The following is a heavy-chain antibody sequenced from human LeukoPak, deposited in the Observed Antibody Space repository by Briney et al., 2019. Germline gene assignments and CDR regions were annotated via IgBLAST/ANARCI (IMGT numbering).Heavy chain of an antibody. CDR2: MNPNSGNT. D-gene: IGHD6-19*01. J-gene: IGHJ4*02. CDR1: GYTFTSYD. CDR3: ARGRRQQWLVRGY. Sequence: ASVQVSCKASGYTFTSYDINWVRQATGQGLEWMGWMNPNSGNTGYAQKFQGRVTMTRNTSISTAYMELSSLRSEDTAVYYCARGRRQQWLVRGYWGQGTLVTVFS. V-gene: IGHV1-8*01.